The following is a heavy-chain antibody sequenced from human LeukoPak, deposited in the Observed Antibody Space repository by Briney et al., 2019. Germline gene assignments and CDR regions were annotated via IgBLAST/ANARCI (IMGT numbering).Heavy chain of an antibody. V-gene: IGHV1-69*05. CDR1: GGTFSSYA. CDR2: IIPIFGTA. CDR3: ARGIVRSENWFDP. Sequence: ASVKVSCKASGGTFSSYAISWVRQAPGQGLEWMGGIIPIFGTANYAQKFQGRVTMTRDTSTSTVYMELSSLRSEDTAVYYCARGIVRSENWFDPWGQGTLVTVSS. D-gene: IGHD2-8*01. J-gene: IGHJ5*02.